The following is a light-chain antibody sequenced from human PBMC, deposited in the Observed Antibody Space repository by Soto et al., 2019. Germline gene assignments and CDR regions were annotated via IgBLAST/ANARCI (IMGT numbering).Light chain of an antibody. CDR2: DAS. Sequence: DIQMTQSPSTLSASVGDRVTITCRASQSISSWLAWFQQKPGKAPKLLIYDASTLESGVRSSFSGSGSGTEFTLTIRSMQPDDFATYYCQKYKYYRTFGQGTKVDI. CDR1: QSISSW. J-gene: IGKJ1*01. V-gene: IGKV1-5*01. CDR3: QKYKYYRT.